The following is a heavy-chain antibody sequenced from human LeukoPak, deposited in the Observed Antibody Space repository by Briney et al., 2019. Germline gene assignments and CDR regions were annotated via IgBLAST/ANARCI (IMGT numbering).Heavy chain of an antibody. V-gene: IGHV1-2*02. J-gene: IGHJ6*02. Sequence: ASVKVSCKASGYTFIGYYMHWVRQAPGQGLEWMGWVQPNSGGTKYAQKFQDRVTMTRDTSNTTAYMQLNRLRSDDTAVYYCARAIPSQVLFSIHGFDVWGPGTTVIVSS. D-gene: IGHD3-16*01. CDR2: VQPNSGGT. CDR3: ARAIPSQVLFSIHGFDV. CDR1: GYTFIGYY.